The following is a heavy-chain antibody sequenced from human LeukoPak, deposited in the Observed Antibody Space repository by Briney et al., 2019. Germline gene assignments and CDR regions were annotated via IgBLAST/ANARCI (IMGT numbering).Heavy chain of an antibody. CDR2: ISGSGATT. Sequence: GGSLRLSCAASGFTFSSYAMGWVRQAPGKGLEWVSAISGSGATTYYADSVTGRFTISRDNSKSTLYLQTNSLRAEDMAVYYCAKDQDIYDFWSGYYLAYDYWGQGTLVTVSS. D-gene: IGHD3-3*01. CDR1: GFTFSSYA. CDR3: AKDQDIYDFWSGYYLAYDY. J-gene: IGHJ4*02. V-gene: IGHV3-23*01.